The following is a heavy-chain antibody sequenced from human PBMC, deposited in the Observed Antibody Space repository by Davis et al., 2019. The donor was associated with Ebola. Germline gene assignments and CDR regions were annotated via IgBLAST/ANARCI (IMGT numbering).Heavy chain of an antibody. D-gene: IGHD6-6*01. Sequence: GESLKISCKGSGYNFANFWIGWVRQMPGKGLEWMGIIYPGDSYTNYSPSFQGQVTISADKSISTAYLQWSSLKASDTAMYYCARSIAATLSLFDYWGQGTLVTVSS. CDR2: IYPGDSYT. CDR1: GYNFANFW. V-gene: IGHV5-51*01. CDR3: ARSIAATLSLFDY. J-gene: IGHJ4*02.